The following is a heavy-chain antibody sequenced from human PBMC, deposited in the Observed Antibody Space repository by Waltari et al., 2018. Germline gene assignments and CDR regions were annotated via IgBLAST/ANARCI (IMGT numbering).Heavy chain of an antibody. D-gene: IGHD1-1*01. CDR3: KVQTDY. Sequence: VRLVESGGGLVQPGGSLRLSCAASGFTFTSYALSWVRLGPGRGLVWVSATSGSGGATYYADSMKGRFTISRDKSKNTVYLQINSLSAEDTAIYYCKVQTDYWGQGTLVTVSS. J-gene: IGHJ4*02. V-gene: IGHV3-23*04. CDR2: TSGSGGAT. CDR1: GFTFTSYA.